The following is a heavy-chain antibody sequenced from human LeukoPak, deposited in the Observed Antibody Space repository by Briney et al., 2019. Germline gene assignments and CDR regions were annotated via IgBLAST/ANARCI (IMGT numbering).Heavy chain of an antibody. CDR3: ARGFCSGGTCYSGTH. D-gene: IGHD2-15*01. V-gene: IGHV3-72*01. J-gene: IGHJ4*02. CDR1: GFTSSDHY. CDR2: SRDKASRYTT. Sequence: GGSLRLSCAASGFTSSDHYMDWIRQAPGKGLEWVGRSRDKASRYTTEYAASAEGRFILSRDDLKNSLYLQLNSPTTEDTAVYYCARGFCSGGTCYSGTHWGQGTLVTVSS.